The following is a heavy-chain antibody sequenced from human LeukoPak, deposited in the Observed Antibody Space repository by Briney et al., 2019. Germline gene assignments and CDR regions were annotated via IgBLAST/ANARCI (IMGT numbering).Heavy chain of an antibody. CDR1: GGSFSGYY. CDR2: IDHSGST. V-gene: IGHV4-34*01. D-gene: IGHD2/OR15-2a*01. Sequence: SETLSLTCAVYGGSFSGYYWSGVRQPPGKGVEWIGEIDHSGSTNYNPSLKSRVTMSVDTSKNQFSLNLSSVTAADMAVYYCARGTFQGFFDYWGQGTLVTVSS. CDR3: ARGTFQGFFDY. J-gene: IGHJ4*02.